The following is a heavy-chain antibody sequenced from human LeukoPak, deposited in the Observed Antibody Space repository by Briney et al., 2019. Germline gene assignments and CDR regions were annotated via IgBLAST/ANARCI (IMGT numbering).Heavy chain of an antibody. CDR1: GGSISSGGYY. Sequence: SETLSLTCTVSGGSISSGGYYWSWIRQHPGKGLEWIGYIYYSGCTYYNPSLKSRVTISVDTSKNQFSLKLSSVTAADTAVYYCACYGGNVYYFDYWGQGTLVTVSS. CDR2: IYYSGCT. CDR3: ACYGGNVYYFDY. V-gene: IGHV4-31*03. J-gene: IGHJ4*02. D-gene: IGHD4-23*01.